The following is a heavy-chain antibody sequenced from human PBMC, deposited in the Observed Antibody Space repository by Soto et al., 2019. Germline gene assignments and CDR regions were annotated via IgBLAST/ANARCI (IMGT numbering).Heavy chain of an antibody. V-gene: IGHV4-31*03. CDR1: SGSISSPGYY. CDR3: ARGATATTARGAFDI. J-gene: IGHJ3*02. Sequence: QVQLQESGPGLMKPSQTLSLTCSVSSGSISSPGYYWSWIRQHPGKGLEWLGYIFHTGSTEYNPSLKIRLNMSVDPSKNQFSLKLTSVTAAYTALYYCARGATATTARGAFDIWGQGTMVTVSS. CDR2: IFHTGST. D-gene: IGHD1-7*01.